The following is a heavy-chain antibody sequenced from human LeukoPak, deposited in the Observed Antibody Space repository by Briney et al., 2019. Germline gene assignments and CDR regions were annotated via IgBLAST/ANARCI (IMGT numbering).Heavy chain of an antibody. J-gene: IGHJ4*02. CDR2: MNWNGGST. D-gene: IGHD6-19*01. Sequence: TGGSLRLSCAASGFKFDDYGMSWVRQAPGKGLEWVSGMNWNGGSTGYADSVTGRFTISRDNAKNSLYLQMNSLRADDTALYYCARGFHSSGWYYFDYWGQGTLVTVSS. CDR3: ARGFHSSGWYYFDY. V-gene: IGHV3-20*04. CDR1: GFKFDDYG.